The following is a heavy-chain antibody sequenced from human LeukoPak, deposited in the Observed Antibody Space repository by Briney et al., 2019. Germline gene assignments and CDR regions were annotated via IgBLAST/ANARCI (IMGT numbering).Heavy chain of an antibody. CDR3: ARGRKQWLVPLDY. CDR2: IYYSGST. Sequence: SETLSLTCTVSGGSISSYYWSWIRQPPGKGLEWIGYIYYSGSTNYNPSLKSRVTISVDTSKNQFSLKLSSVTAADTAVYYCARGRKQWLVPLDYWGQGTLVTVSS. J-gene: IGHJ4*02. V-gene: IGHV4-59*01. CDR1: GGSISSYY. D-gene: IGHD6-19*01.